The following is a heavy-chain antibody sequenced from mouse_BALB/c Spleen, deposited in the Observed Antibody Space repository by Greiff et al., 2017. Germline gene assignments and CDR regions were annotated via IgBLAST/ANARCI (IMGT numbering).Heavy chain of an antibody. D-gene: IGHD1-1*01. CDR3: ARTVVATGNAMDY. CDR2: ISSGGSYT. V-gene: IGHV5-9-4*01. CDR1: GFTFSSYA. Sequence: EVHLVESGGGLVKPGGSLKLSCAASGFTFSSYAMSWVRQSPEKRLEWVAEISSGGSYTYYPDTVTGRFTISRDNAKNTLYLEMSSLRSEDTAMYYCARTVVATGNAMDYWGQGTSVTVSS. J-gene: IGHJ4*01.